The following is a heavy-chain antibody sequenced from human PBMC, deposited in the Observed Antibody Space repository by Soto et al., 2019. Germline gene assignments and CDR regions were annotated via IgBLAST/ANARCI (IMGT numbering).Heavy chain of an antibody. D-gene: IGHD1-1*01. CDR2: IYYSGST. CDR3: ARVFGNGDAFDI. CDR1: GGSISSGGYY. Sequence: SETLSLTCTVSGGSISSGGYYWSWIRQHPGKGLEWIGYIYYSGSTYYNPSLKSRVTISVDTSKNQFSLKLSSVTAADTAVYYCARVFGNGDAFDIWGQGTMVTVSS. V-gene: IGHV4-31*03. J-gene: IGHJ3*02.